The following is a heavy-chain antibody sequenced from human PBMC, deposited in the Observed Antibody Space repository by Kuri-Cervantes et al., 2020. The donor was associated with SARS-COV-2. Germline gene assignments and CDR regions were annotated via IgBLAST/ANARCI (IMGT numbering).Heavy chain of an antibody. CDR1: GFTFSSYA. Sequence: GGSLRLSCAASGFTFSSYAMSWVRQAPGKGLEWVSAISGSGGSTYYADSVKGRFTLSRDNAKNMLFLQMNSLRAEDTAVYYCVRDGDHWNFDYWGQGTLVPVSS. CDR3: VRDGDHWNFDY. D-gene: IGHD1-1*01. V-gene: IGHV3-23*01. CDR2: ISGSGGST. J-gene: IGHJ4*02.